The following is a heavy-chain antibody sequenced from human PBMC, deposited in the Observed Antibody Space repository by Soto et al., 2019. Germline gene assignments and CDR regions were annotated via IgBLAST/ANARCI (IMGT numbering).Heavy chain of an antibody. D-gene: IGHD2-21*02. Sequence: EVQLLESGGGLVQPGGSLRLSCAASGFTFSSYAMTWVRQAPWKGLEWVSGISGSGVSTYYADSVKGRFTISRDISKNSLYLQMNSLRAEDTALYYCAKGSRADCSLDSDYWGQGTLVTVSS. CDR1: GFTFSSYA. V-gene: IGHV3-23*01. CDR2: ISGSGVST. J-gene: IGHJ4*02. CDR3: AKGSRADCSLDSDY.